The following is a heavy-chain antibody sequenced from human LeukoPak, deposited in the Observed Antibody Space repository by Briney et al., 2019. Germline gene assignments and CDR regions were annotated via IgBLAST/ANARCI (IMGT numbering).Heavy chain of an antibody. V-gene: IGHV3-23*01. Sequence: GGSLRLSCAASGFTFSSYAMSWVRQAPGKGLEWVSTISVSGGSTYYADSVKGRFTISRDNSKNTLYLQMNSLRAEDTAVYYCAKGYDFRRAYYYYMDVWGKGTTVTVSS. J-gene: IGHJ6*03. CDR2: ISVSGGST. D-gene: IGHD3-3*01. CDR3: AKGYDFRRAYYYYMDV. CDR1: GFTFSSYA.